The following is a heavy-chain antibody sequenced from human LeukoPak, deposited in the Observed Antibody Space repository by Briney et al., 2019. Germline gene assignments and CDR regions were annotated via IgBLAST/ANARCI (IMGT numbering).Heavy chain of an antibody. CDR3: ASGSIQLWPTVDY. CDR2: IYYSGST. J-gene: IGHJ4*02. D-gene: IGHD5-18*01. V-gene: IGHV4-59*01. CDR1: GGSISSYY. Sequence: PSETLSLTCTVSGGSISSYYWSWIRQPPGKGLEWIGYIYYSGSTNCNPSLKSRVTISVDTSKNQFSLKLSSVTAADTAVYYCASGSIQLWPTVDYWGQGTLVTVSS.